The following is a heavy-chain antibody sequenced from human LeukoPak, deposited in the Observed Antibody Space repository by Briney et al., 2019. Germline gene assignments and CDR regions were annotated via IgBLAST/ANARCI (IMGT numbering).Heavy chain of an antibody. CDR2: IYYSWST. CDR3: ARGAGGSVDY. CDR1: GGSISSYY. Sequence: SETLSLTCTVSGGSISSYYWSWIRQPPRKGLGWVGYIYYSWSTNYNPSLKSRVTISVATSKKQFSLKLSSVTAADTAVYYCARGAGGSVDYWGQGTLVTVSS. J-gene: IGHJ4*02. V-gene: IGHV4-59*01. D-gene: IGHD4-23*01.